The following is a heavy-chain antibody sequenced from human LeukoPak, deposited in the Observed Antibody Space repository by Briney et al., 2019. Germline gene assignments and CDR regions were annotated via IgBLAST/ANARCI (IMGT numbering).Heavy chain of an antibody. CDR3: ASGRMTTETTYCFDP. J-gene: IGHJ5*02. V-gene: IGHV1-69*04. CDR1: GGTFISNA. Sequence: GASVKVSCKASGGTFISNAITWVRQAPGQGLEWMGRIIPIFGITDYAQKFQGRVTITADKSTNTAYMEFSSLRSEDTAVYHCASGRMTTETTYCFDPWGQGTLITVSS. D-gene: IGHD4-11*01. CDR2: IIPIFGIT.